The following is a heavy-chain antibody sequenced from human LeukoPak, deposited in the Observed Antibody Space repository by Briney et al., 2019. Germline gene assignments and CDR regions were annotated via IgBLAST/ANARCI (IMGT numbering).Heavy chain of an antibody. CDR2: INPNSGGA. Sequence: ASVRVSCNASGYTFTAFFMHWVRQAPGQGLEWMGWINPNSGGANYAQKFQGRVTMTRDTSISTASMELSRLRSDDTAVYYCARHIRIDAFDIWGQGTMVTVSS. CDR1: GYTFTAFF. V-gene: IGHV1-2*02. D-gene: IGHD2-15*01. CDR3: ARHIRIDAFDI. J-gene: IGHJ3*02.